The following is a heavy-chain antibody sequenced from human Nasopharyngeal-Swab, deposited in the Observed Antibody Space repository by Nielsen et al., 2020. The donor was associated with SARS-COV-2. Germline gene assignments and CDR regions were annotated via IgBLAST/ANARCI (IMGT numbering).Heavy chain of an antibody. CDR3: ARDDGSYGMDV. V-gene: IGHV4-34*01. Sequence: SETLSLTCAVYGGSFSCHQWSWVRQPPGKGLEWIGEVSHGGGTNYNPSLKSRVTISVDTSKNQFSLRLTSVTAADTAVYYCARDDGSYGMDVWGQGTTVTVSS. CDR1: GGSFSCHQ. D-gene: IGHD3-10*01. J-gene: IGHJ6*02. CDR2: VSHGGGT.